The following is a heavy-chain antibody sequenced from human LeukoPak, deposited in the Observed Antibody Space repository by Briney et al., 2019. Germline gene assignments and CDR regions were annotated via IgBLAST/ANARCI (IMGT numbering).Heavy chain of an antibody. V-gene: IGHV3-30*02. Sequence: GGSLRLSCAASGFALSSSGMHWVRQAPGKGLEWVAYIWYDGSNKYYADSVKGRFTISRDNSKNTLYLQMNSLRAEDTAVYYCAKDGLILAAVVDYWGQGTLVTVSS. D-gene: IGHD6-13*01. J-gene: IGHJ4*02. CDR3: AKDGLILAAVVDY. CDR1: GFALSSSG. CDR2: IWYDGSNK.